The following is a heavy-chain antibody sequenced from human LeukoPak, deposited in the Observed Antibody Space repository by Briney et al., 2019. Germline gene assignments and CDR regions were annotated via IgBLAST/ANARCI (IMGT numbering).Heavy chain of an antibody. J-gene: IGHJ6*03. V-gene: IGHV3-11*01. CDR3: ARNGQTTVTSNYYYYFLDV. CDR2: ITSSGSTK. D-gene: IGHD4-17*01. CDR1: GFIFSDYY. Sequence: GGSLRLSCAASGFIFSDYYMSWIRQAPGKGPEWVAYITSSGSTKYYANSVRGRSTISRDNGGNSLYLEMNSLTAEDSAIYYCARNGQTTVTSNYYYYFLDVWGTGTTVAVSS.